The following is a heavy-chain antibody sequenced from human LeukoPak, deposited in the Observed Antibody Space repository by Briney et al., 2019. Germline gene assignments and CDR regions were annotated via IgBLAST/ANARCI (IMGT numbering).Heavy chain of an antibody. Sequence: GASVKVSCKASGYTFTSYYMHWVRQAPGQGLEWTGIINPSGGSTSYAQKFQGRVTMTRDMSTSTVYMELSSLRSEDTAVYYCARDHGAGWFDPWGQGTLVTVSS. CDR2: INPSGGST. D-gene: IGHD1-26*01. CDR3: ARDHGAGWFDP. V-gene: IGHV1-46*01. J-gene: IGHJ5*02. CDR1: GYTFTSYY.